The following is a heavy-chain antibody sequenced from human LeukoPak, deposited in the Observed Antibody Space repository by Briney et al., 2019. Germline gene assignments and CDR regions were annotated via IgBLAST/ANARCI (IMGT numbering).Heavy chain of an antibody. CDR1: GYTFTSYY. J-gene: IGHJ4*02. Sequence: ASVKVSCKASGYTFTSYYMHWVRQAPGQGLEWMGIINPSGGSTSYAHKFQGRVTITRDTSTSTGYMELSSLRSEDTAVYYCARGSSGWYSVAYWGQGPLVTVSS. CDR3: ARGSSGWYSVAY. D-gene: IGHD6-19*01. V-gene: IGHV1-46*01. CDR2: INPSGGST.